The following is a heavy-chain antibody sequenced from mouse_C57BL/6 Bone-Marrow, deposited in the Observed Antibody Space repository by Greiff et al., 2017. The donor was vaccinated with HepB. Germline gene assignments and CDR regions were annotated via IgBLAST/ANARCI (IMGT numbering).Heavy chain of an antibody. CDR2: IDPENGDT. D-gene: IGHD2-1*01. CDR3: TRRIYYGNYEGVFAY. Sequence: VQLQQSGAELVRPGASVKLSCTASGFNIKDDYMHWVKQSPEQGLEWIGWIDPENGDTEYASKFQGKATITADTSSNTAYLQLSRLTSEDTAVYYCTRRIYYGNYEGVFAYWGQGTLVTVSA. J-gene: IGHJ3*01. CDR1: GFNIKDDY. V-gene: IGHV14-4*01.